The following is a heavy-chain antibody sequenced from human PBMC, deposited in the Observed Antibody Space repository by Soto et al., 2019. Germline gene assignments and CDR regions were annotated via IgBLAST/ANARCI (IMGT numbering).Heavy chain of an antibody. J-gene: IGHJ4*02. D-gene: IGHD3-10*01. CDR2: INHSGST. CDR1: GGSFSGYY. Sequence: PSETLSLTCAVYGGSFSGYYWSWIRQPPGKGLEWIGEINHSGSTNYNPSLKSRVTISVDTSKNQFSLKLSSVTAADTAIYYCARRGGSGSYYRLKYWGQGTLVTSPQ. V-gene: IGHV4-34*01. CDR3: ARRGGSGSYYRLKY.